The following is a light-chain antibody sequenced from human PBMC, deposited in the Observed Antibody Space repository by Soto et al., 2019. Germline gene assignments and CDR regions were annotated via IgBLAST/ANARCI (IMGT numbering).Light chain of an antibody. J-gene: IGLJ2*01. Sequence: QSVLTQPASVSGSPGQSITISCTGTSSDVGGYKYVSWYQQHPGKVPKLMIYDVSNRPSGVSNRFSGSKSGNTASLTISGLQAEDEADYYCSSYTSSNTLLFGGGTKLTVL. CDR2: DVS. V-gene: IGLV2-14*01. CDR3: SSYTSSNTLL. CDR1: SSDVGGYKY.